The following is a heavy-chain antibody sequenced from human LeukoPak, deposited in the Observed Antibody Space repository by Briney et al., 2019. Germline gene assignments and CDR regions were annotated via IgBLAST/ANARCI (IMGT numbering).Heavy chain of an antibody. D-gene: IGHD5-12*01. J-gene: IGHJ5*02. CDR3: ARGGKSAYGWFDP. V-gene: IGHV5-10-1*01. CDR1: GYSFTSYW. Sequence: GESLKISCKGSGYSFTSYWISWVRQMTRKGLEWMGTIDPSDSYTNYSPSFQGHVTISADKSISTAYLQWSSLKASDTAMYYCARGGKSAYGWFDPWGQGALVTVSS. CDR2: IDPSDSYT.